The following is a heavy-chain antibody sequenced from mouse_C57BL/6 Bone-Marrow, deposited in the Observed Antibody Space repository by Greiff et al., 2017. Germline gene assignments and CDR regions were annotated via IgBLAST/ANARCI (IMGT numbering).Heavy chain of an antibody. J-gene: IGHJ4*01. CDR2: ISSGGDYI. CDR3: TRDGGDGSMDY. CDR1: GFTFSSYA. V-gene: IGHV5-9-1*02. Sequence: EVMLVESGEGLVKPGGSLKLSCAASGFTFSSYAMSWVRQTPEKRLEWVAYISSGGDYIYYADTVKGRFTISRDNARNTLYLQMSSLKSEDTAMYYCTRDGGDGSMDYWGQGTSVTVSS. D-gene: IGHD2-3*01.